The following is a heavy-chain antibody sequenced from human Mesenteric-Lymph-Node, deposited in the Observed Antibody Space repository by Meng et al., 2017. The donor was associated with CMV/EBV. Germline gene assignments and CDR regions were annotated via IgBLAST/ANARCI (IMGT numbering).Heavy chain of an antibody. J-gene: IGHJ4*02. CDR3: ARLTTYCSMSCPLDY. Sequence: GGSLSLSCKGSGYTFTNYWTGWVRQMPGKGLEWMGIIYPGDSDTRYSLSLQGQVTISADKSIGTAYLQWSSLTASDTAIYYCARLTTYCSMSCPLDYWGQGTLVTVSS. D-gene: IGHD2-2*01. V-gene: IGHV5-51*01. CDR2: IYPGDSDT. CDR1: GYTFTNYW.